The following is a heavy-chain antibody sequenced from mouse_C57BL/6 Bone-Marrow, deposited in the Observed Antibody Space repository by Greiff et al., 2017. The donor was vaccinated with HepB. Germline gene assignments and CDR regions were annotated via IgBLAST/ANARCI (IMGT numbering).Heavy chain of an antibody. D-gene: IGHD4-1*01. CDR2: IWSGGST. CDR1: GFSFTSYG. V-gene: IGHV2-2*01. CDR3: ARNLDILGGYFDV. Sequence: VQGVESGPGLVQPSQSLSITCTVSGFSFTSYGVHWVRQSPGKGLEWLGVIWSGGSTDYNAAFISRLSISKDNSKSQVFFKMNSLQADDTAIYYCARNLDILGGYFDVWGTGTTVTVSS. J-gene: IGHJ1*03.